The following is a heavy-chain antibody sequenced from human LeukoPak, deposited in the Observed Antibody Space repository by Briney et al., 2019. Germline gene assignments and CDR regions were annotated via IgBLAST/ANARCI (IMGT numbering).Heavy chain of an antibody. CDR1: GYTFTSYG. CDR3: ARGRLNGNVDF. J-gene: IGHJ4*02. CDR2: MHPNSGDT. Sequence: ASVKVSCKASGYTFTSYGINWVRQAAGQGFEWMGWMHPNSGDTGYAHNLQGRITITRDSSIATVFMELSSLRSEDTAMYYCARGRLNGNVDFWGQGTLVTVSS. V-gene: IGHV1-8*01. D-gene: IGHD1-20*01.